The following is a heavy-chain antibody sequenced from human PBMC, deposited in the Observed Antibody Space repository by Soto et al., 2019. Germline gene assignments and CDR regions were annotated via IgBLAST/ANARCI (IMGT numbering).Heavy chain of an antibody. CDR2: IDGSGNT. J-gene: IGHJ4*02. V-gene: IGHV4-34*01. D-gene: IGHD1-26*01. CDR3: VGARGRLVGFDY. Sequence: QVQLQQWGAGLLKPSETLSLTCAVNSESLSGYYWSWIRQSPGQGLEWIGEIDGSGNTNYSPSLRSRVAMSVDTSKNHFSLNLNSVSAADTAAYYCVGARGRLVGFDYWGQGTLVTVSS. CDR1: SESLSGYY.